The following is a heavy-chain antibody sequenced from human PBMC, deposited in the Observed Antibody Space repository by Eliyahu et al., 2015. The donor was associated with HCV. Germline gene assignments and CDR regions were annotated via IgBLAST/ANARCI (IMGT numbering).Heavy chain of an antibody. CDR3: ARQPLDSYYDSSGMVGP. CDR1: GGTXSSYA. V-gene: IGHV1-69*04. Sequence: QVQLVQSGAEVKKPGSSVKVSCKASGGTXSSYAISXVRXAPGQGLEWMGXXIPXLGIANXAQKFQGRVTIXADKSTSTAYMELSSLRSEDTAVYYCARQPLDSYYDSSGMVGPWGQGTLVTVSS. J-gene: IGHJ5*02. CDR2: XIPXLGIA. D-gene: IGHD3-22*01.